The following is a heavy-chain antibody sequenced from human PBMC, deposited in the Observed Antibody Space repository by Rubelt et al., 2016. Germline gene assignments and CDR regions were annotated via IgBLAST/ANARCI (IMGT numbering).Heavy chain of an antibody. CDR3: ASGVVIYYFDY. V-gene: IGHV3-30*04. CDR2: ISYDGSNK. J-gene: IGHJ4*02. D-gene: IGHD4-23*01. Sequence: AASGFTFSSYAMHWVRQAPGKGLEWVAVISYDGSNKYYADSAKGRFTISRDNSKNTLYLQMNSLRAEDTAVYYCASGVVIYYFDYWGQGTLVTVSS. CDR1: GFTFSSYA.